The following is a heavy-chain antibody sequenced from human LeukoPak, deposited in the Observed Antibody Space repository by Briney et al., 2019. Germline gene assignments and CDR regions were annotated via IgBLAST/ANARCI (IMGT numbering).Heavy chain of an antibody. CDR2: INHSGST. Sequence: PSETLSLTCAVYGGSFSGYYWSWIRQPPGKGLEWIGEINHSGSTNYNPSLKSRVTISVDTSKNQFSLKLSSVTAADTAVYYCASRAVAGTLVYWGQGTLVTVSS. CDR3: ASRAVAGTLVY. D-gene: IGHD6-19*01. CDR1: GGSFSGYY. J-gene: IGHJ4*02. V-gene: IGHV4-34*01.